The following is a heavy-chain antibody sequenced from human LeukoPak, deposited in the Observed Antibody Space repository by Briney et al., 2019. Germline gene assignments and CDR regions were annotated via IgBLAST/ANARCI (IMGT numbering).Heavy chain of an antibody. J-gene: IGHJ4*02. CDR2: IYYSGST. V-gene: IGHV4-39*07. D-gene: IGHD2-15*01. CDR3: ASYCSGGSCYHGGYYFDY. Sequence: PSETLSLTCTVSGGSISSSSYYWGWIRQPPGKGLEWIGSIYYSGSTYYNPSLKSRVTISVDTSKNQFSLKLSSVTAADTAVYYCASYCSGGSCYHGGYYFDYWGQGTLVTVSS. CDR1: GGSISSSSYY.